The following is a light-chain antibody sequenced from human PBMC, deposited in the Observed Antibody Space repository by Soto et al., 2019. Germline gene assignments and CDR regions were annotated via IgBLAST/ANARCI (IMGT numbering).Light chain of an antibody. CDR2: ATS. CDR3: VQRHSYPRT. J-gene: IGKJ1*01. V-gene: IGKV1-17*01. CDR1: QGIGSD. Sequence: DIQMTQSPSSLSASVGDRVTITCRASQGIGSDAGWYQQKPGKPPKRLIYATSTLQSGIPSRFSGGGFGTEFTLTISSLQPEDFATYYCVQRHSYPRTFGEGTRVEMK.